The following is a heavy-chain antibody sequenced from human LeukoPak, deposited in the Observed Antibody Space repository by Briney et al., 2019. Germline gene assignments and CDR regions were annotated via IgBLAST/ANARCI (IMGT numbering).Heavy chain of an antibody. Sequence: GGSLRLSCAASGFTFSNYWMHWVRQAPGKGLFWVSRINGDGSSTNYADSVKGRFTISRDSAKNSLYLQMDSLRAEDTAVYHCARDTAVVRWYFDLWGRGTLVTVSS. D-gene: IGHD5-18*01. CDR1: GFTFSNYW. V-gene: IGHV3-74*01. CDR2: INGDGSST. CDR3: ARDTAVVRWYFDL. J-gene: IGHJ2*01.